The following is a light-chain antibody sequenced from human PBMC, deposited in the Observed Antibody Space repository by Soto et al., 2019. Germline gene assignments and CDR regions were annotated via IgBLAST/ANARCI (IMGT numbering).Light chain of an antibody. CDR1: RSVLSSYNNSNY. CDR2: GAS. V-gene: IGKV4-1*01. CDR3: QQYYSSPIT. J-gene: IGKJ5*01. Sequence: DIVMTQFPYSLAVSLVESANINCKSIRSVLSSYNNSNYLAWYQQKPGQPPKLLIYGASTRESGVPDRFSGSGSGTDFTLTISSLQAEDVAAYYCQQYYSSPITFGQGTRLEIK.